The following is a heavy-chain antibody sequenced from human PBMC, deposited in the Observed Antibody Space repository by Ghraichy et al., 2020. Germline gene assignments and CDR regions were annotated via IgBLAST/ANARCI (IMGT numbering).Heavy chain of an antibody. J-gene: IGHJ6*02. D-gene: IGHD2-2*01. CDR1: GFTFSNAW. CDR2: IKSKTDGGTK. V-gene: IGHV3-15*01. CDR3: TTGLLGYCSSTSCYYNYYYGMDV. Sequence: GGSLRLSCAASGFTFSNAWMSWVRQAPGKGLEWVGRIKSKTDGGTKDYAAPVKGRFTISRDDSKNTLYLQMNSLKTEDTAVYYCTTGLLGYCSSTSCYYNYYYGMDVWGQGTTVTVSS.